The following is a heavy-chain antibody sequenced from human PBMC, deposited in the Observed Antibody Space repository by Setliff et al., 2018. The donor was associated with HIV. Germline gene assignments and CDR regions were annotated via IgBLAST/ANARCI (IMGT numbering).Heavy chain of an antibody. D-gene: IGHD3-3*01. CDR1: GGSFSAYH. J-gene: IGHJ4*01. V-gene: IGHV4-34*01. CDR2: INHSGST. CDR3: ARGRDYTGSWFRPFYLDF. Sequence: SETLSLTCAVYGGSFSAYHWSWIRQTPGKGLEWLGEINHSGSTAYNLALESRVSMSIDTSKNQFSLKLTSVTAADTAIYYCARGRDYTGSWFRPFYLDFWGHGKLVTVSS.